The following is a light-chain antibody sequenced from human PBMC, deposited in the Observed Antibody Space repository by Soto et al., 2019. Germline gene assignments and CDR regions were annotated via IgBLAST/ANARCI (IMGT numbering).Light chain of an antibody. Sequence: DIQMTQSPSTLSASLGDRVTITCRACQSMNDWLAWYQQKPGKAPKVLIYDASSLQSGVPSRFSGSGSGTEFTLTIDSLQPDDVATYYCLRYNAFSQTFGQGTKVDIK. V-gene: IGKV1-5*01. J-gene: IGKJ1*01. CDR2: DAS. CDR1: QSMNDW. CDR3: LRYNAFSQT.